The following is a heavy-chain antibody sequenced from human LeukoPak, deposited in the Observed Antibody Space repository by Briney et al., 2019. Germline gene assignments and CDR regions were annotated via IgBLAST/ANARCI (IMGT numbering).Heavy chain of an antibody. CDR3: AVYSGEAWFDP. V-gene: IGHV3-11*03. D-gene: IGHD6-13*01. CDR2: ISGTGIDT. Sequence: TGGSLRLSCAASGLSFSDYYMSWIRQAPGKGLEWVSHISGTGIDTKYADSLRGRFTISRDNAKNSLYLQMNSLRAEDTAVYYCAVYSGEAWFDPWGQGTLVTVSS. J-gene: IGHJ5*02. CDR1: GLSFSDYY.